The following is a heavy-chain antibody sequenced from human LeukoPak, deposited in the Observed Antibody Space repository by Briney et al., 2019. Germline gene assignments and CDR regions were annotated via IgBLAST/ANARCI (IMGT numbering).Heavy chain of an antibody. V-gene: IGHV3-7*01. Sequence: GGSLRLSCAASGFNFSSYWMSWVRQAPGKGLEWVANIKQDGSEKYYVDSVKGRFTISRDNAKNSLYLQMNSLRAEDAAVYYCARSGNYDILTGLSYFDYWGQGTLVTVSS. D-gene: IGHD3-9*01. CDR3: ARSGNYDILTGLSYFDY. CDR1: GFNFSSYW. CDR2: IKQDGSEK. J-gene: IGHJ4*02.